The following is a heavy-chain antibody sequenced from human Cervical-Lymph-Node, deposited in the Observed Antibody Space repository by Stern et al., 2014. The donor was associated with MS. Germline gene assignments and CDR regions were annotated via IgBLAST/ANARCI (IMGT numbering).Heavy chain of an antibody. CDR3: AKGKTVTGSGYGVDV. CDR2: ISGSGGNT. D-gene: IGHD6-19*01. Sequence: EVQLEESGGGLVQPGGFLRLSCAASGFIFSDYAMTWVRQAPGKGLEWVSSISGSGGNTFYADSVKGRFTISRDSSKNTLYLQMTSLTAEDTAMYHCAKGKTVTGSGYGVDVWGLGTMVAVS. J-gene: IGHJ6*02. CDR1: GFIFSDYA. V-gene: IGHV3-23*04.